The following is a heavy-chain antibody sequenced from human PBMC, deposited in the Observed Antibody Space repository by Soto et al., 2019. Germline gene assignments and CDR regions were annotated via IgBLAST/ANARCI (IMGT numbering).Heavy chain of an antibody. Sequence: EVQLVESGGGLVKPGGSLRLSCAVSGFTVSSHYMSWVRQAPGKGLEWVSLIYSGGSTYYADSVKGRFTISRDNSKNTLYLQMNSLRAEDSAVYYCAQHDWFDPWGQGTLVTVSS. V-gene: IGHV3-66*01. CDR3: AQHDWFDP. J-gene: IGHJ5*02. D-gene: IGHD1-1*01. CDR2: IYSGGST. CDR1: GFTVSSHY.